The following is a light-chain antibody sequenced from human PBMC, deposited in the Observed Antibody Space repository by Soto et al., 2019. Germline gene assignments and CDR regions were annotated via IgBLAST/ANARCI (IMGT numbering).Light chain of an antibody. Sequence: NFMLTQPHSVSESPGKTVTISCTGSSGSIASNYVQWYQQRPGSAPTTVIYEDNQRPSGVPDRFSGSIDSSSNSASLTISGLKTEDEADYYCQSYDSSTVVFGGGTKVTVL. J-gene: IGLJ2*01. CDR1: SGSIASNY. V-gene: IGLV6-57*02. CDR3: QSYDSSTVV. CDR2: EDN.